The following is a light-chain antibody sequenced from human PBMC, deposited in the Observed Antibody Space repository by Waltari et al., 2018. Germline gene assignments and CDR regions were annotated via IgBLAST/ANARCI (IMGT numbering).Light chain of an antibody. CDR1: SGSIASNY. CDR3: QSYEVSHWV. CDR2: EDK. Sequence: NFMLTQPHSVSESPGKTVTISCTRSSGSIASNYVQWYQQRPGSAPTTVIYEDKQRPSGVPDRFSGSIDSSSNSASLTISGLKTEDEADYYCQSYEVSHWVFGGGTKLTVL. J-gene: IGLJ3*02. V-gene: IGLV6-57*03.